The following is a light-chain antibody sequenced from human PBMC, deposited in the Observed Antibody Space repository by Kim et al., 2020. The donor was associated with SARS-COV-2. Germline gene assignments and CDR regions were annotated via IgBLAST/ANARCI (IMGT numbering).Light chain of an antibody. CDR3: QQRNSWPPAVT. V-gene: IGKV3-11*01. J-gene: IGKJ4*01. CDR1: QSIDTS. CDR2: DAS. Sequence: PGEGATLSCRASQSIDTSLAWYQHRPGQAPRLLVYDASIRATGVPDRFSGTGSGTDFTLIISSLEPEDFSTYYCQQRNSWPPAVTFGGGTKVDIK.